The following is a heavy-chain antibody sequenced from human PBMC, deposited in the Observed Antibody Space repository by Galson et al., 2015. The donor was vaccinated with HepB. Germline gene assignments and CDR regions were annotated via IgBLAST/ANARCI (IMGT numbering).Heavy chain of an antibody. CDR1: GFTFSSYA. CDR3: AKADYDSSGYYYVWYFDL. V-gene: IGHV3-23*01. CDR2: ISGSGGST. J-gene: IGHJ2*01. Sequence: SLRLSCAASGFTFSSYAMSWVRQAPGKGLEWVSAISGSGGSTYYADSVKGRFTISRDNSKNTLYLQMNSLRAEDTAVYYCAKADYDSSGYYYVWYFDLWGRGTLVTVSS. D-gene: IGHD3-22*01.